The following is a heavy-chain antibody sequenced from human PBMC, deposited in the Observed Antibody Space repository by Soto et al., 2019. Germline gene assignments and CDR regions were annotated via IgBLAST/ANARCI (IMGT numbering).Heavy chain of an antibody. Sequence: PXGTLRLSLSAAGFYLNNQAMIWVLPAPSKGLEWLSSVICSDGSAYYADSVKGRFAISRDNSKNTGYLQMNSLTAEDTAVYYWANGRISSSYDLLYNWRRGNLLTVSS. CDR1: GFYLNNQA. CDR3: ANGRISSSYDLLYN. D-gene: IGHD3-22*01. CDR2: VICSDGSA. V-gene: IGHV3-23*01. J-gene: IGHJ4*02.